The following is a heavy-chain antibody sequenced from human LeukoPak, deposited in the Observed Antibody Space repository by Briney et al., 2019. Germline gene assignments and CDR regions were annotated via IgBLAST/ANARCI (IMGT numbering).Heavy chain of an antibody. Sequence: SETLSLTCAVYGGSFSGYYWSWIRQPPGKGLEWIGEINHSGSTNYNPSLKSRVTISVDTSKNQFSLKLSSVTAADTAVYYCARGGYCSSTSCYRVYYYGMDVWGKGTTVTVSS. CDR1: GGSFSGYY. J-gene: IGHJ6*04. CDR2: INHSGST. CDR3: ARGGYCSSTSCYRVYYYGMDV. V-gene: IGHV4-34*01. D-gene: IGHD2-2*01.